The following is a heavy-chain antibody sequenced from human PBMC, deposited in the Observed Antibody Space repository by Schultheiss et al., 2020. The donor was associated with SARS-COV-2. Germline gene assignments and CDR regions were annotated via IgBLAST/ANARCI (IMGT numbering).Heavy chain of an antibody. V-gene: IGHV3-30*04. D-gene: IGHD6-13*01. CDR2: ISYDGSNK. CDR3: SSSPRQQPNY. J-gene: IGHJ4*02. CDR1: GFTFSSYA. Sequence: GGSLRLSCAASGFTFSSYAMHWVRQAPGKGLEWVAVISYDGSNKYYADSVKGRFTISRDNAKNTLYLQMNSLRAEDTAVYYCSSSPRQQPNYWGQGTLVTVSS.